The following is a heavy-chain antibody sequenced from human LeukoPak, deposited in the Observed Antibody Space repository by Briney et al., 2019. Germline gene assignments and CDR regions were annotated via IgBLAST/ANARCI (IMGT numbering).Heavy chain of an antibody. D-gene: IGHD3-16*01. J-gene: IGHJ4*02. Sequence: ASVKVSCKASGYTFTTYAMHWVRQAPGQRLEWMGWINAGNGNTKYSQKFQGRVTITRDTSASTAYMELSSQRSEDTAVYYCARGTRDTWGGYWGQGTLVTVSS. CDR3: ARGTRDTWGGY. V-gene: IGHV1-3*01. CDR2: INAGNGNT. CDR1: GYTFTTYA.